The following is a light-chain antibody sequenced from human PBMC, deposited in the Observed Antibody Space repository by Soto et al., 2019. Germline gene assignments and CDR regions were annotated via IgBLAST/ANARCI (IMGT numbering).Light chain of an antibody. CDR3: QQRANWPPT. CDR1: QRVSSY. CDR2: DAS. V-gene: IGKV3-11*01. J-gene: IGKJ1*01. Sequence: EIVLTQSPATLSLSPGERATLSCRASQRVSSYLAWYQEKPGQAPRLLIYDASNRATGIPARFSGSGSGTDFTLTISSVEPEDFDVYYCQQRANWPPTFGQGTKVDIQ.